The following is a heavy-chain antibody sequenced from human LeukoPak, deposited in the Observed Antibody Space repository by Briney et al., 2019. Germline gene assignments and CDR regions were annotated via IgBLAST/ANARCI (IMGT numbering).Heavy chain of an antibody. V-gene: IGHV1-18*01. Sequence: ASVKVSCKASGYTFTSYGISWVRQAPGQGLEWMGWISVYNGNTNYAQKLQGRVTMTTDTSTSTAYMELRSLRSDDTAVYYCARVLQLGDSWFGEIQYRGFDYWGQGTLVTVSS. J-gene: IGHJ4*02. CDR1: GYTFTSYG. D-gene: IGHD3-10*01. CDR2: ISVYNGNT. CDR3: ARVLQLGDSWFGEIQYRGFDY.